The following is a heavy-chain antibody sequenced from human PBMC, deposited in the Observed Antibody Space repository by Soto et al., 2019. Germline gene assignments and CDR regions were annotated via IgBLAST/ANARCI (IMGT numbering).Heavy chain of an antibody. CDR2: ISSNGRTT. V-gene: IGHV3-64D*06. CDR3: VKDHIATAGIRLYNWFDP. D-gene: IGHD6-13*01. J-gene: IGHJ5*02. Sequence: GGSLRLSCSASGFTFSTYAMHWVRQAPGKGLEYIAGISSNGRTTSYKDSVKGRFTISRDISESTLYLQMSSLRLDDTAVYFCVKDHIATAGIRLYNWFDPWGQGTRVTVSS. CDR1: GFTFSTYA.